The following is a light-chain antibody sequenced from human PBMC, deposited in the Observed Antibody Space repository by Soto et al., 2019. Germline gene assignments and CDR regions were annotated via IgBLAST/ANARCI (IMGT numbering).Light chain of an antibody. Sequence: EIVMTQSPAALSVSPGERATLSCRASQSVSSYLAWYQQKPGQAPRLLIYDTSNRATGIPGRFSGSGSGTDFTLTISSLEPEDFAVYYCQQRKNWPLTFGGGTKVDNK. CDR2: DTS. CDR3: QQRKNWPLT. V-gene: IGKV3-11*01. J-gene: IGKJ4*01. CDR1: QSVSSY.